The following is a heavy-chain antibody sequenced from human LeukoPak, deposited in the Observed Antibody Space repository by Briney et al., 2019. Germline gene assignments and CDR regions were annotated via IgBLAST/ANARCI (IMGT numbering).Heavy chain of an antibody. CDR2: IYHSGST. J-gene: IGHJ4*02. V-gene: IGHV4-4*02. D-gene: IGHD3-10*01. CDR1: GGSISSSNW. Sequence: SETLSLTCAVSGGSISSSNWWSWVRQPPGKGLEWIGEIYHSGSTNYNPSLKSRVTISVDKSKNQFSLKLSSVTAADTAVYYCARIWFGELLNQYYFDYWGQGTLVTVSS. CDR3: ARIWFGELLNQYYFDY.